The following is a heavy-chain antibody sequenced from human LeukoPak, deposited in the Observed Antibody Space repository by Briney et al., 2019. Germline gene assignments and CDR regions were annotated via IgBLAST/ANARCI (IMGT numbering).Heavy chain of an antibody. V-gene: IGHV1-8*01. J-gene: IGHJ4*02. CDR3: ATSDPAAASSQFDY. CDR1: GFTFASYD. Sequence: ASVKVSCKASGFTFASYDINWVRQAPGQGLEWMGWMNPDSGNGAYAPKFQGRVTMTRNTSISTAYMELSSLRSDDTAVYYCATSDPAAASSQFDYWSQGTQVTVSS. D-gene: IGHD6-13*01. CDR2: MNPDSGNG.